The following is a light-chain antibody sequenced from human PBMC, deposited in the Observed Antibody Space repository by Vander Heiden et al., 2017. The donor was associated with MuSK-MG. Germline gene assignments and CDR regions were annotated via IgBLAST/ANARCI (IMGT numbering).Light chain of an antibody. CDR2: GAS. Sequence: ESVLTQSPGTLSLSAGERATLACRGRLNVRSNNLAWYQQKPGKAPRLLISGASSRAAGIPDRFSGSGSETDFTLTIDRLEPEDFTVYYCQQDGSSPVTFGGGTKVEIK. V-gene: IGKV3-20*01. CDR1: LNVRSNN. CDR3: QQDGSSPVT. J-gene: IGKJ4*01.